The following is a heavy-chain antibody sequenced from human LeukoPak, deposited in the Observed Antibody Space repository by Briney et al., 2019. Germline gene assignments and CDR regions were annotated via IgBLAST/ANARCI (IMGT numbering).Heavy chain of an antibody. V-gene: IGHV3-30*18. CDR3: AKDWSSSWYYFDY. J-gene: IGHJ4*02. CDR2: ISYDGSNK. CDR1: GFTFSSYG. Sequence: GGSLRLSCAASGFTFSSYGMHWVRQAPGKGLEWVAVISYDGSNKHYADSVKGRFTISRDNSKNTLYLQMNSLRAEDTAVYYCAKDWSSSWYYFDYWGQGTLVTVSS. D-gene: IGHD6-13*01.